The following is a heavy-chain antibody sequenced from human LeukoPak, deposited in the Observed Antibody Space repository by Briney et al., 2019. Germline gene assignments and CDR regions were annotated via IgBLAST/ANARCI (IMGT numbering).Heavy chain of an antibody. D-gene: IGHD3-10*01. Sequence: ASVKVSCKASGYTFTSYGMSWVRQAPGQGLEWMGWISAYNGNTNYAQKLQGRVTMTTDTSTSTAYMELRSLRSDDTAVYYCARDPGFWYYGSGSYHPFDYWGQGTLVTVSS. CDR1: GYTFTSYG. V-gene: IGHV1-18*01. J-gene: IGHJ4*02. CDR2: ISAYNGNT. CDR3: ARDPGFWYYGSGSYHPFDY.